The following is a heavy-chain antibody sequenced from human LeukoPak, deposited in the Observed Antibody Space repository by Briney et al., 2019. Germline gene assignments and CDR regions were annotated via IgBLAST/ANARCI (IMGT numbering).Heavy chain of an antibody. J-gene: IGHJ6*03. Sequence: GGSLRLSCAASGFNFDDYGMSWVRQAPGKGLEWVSGIKWNGGSTGYADSVKGRFTISRDNAKNSLYLQMSSLRAEDTAVYYCTRVEETATTAAIIRKYSYYYYYMDVWGKGNTVTVSS. CDR3: TRVEETATTAAIIRKYSYYYYYMDV. CDR1: GFNFDDYG. V-gene: IGHV3-20*04. CDR2: IKWNGGST. D-gene: IGHD4-11*01.